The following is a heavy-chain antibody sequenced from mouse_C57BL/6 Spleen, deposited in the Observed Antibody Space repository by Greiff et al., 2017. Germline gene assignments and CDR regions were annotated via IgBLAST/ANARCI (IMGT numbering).Heavy chain of an antibody. CDR1: GFTFSSYA. V-gene: IGHV5-4*03. Sequence: EVKLMESGGGLVKPGGSLKLSCAASGFTFSSYAMSWVCQTPEKRLEWVATISDGGSYTYYPDNVKGRFTISRDNAKNNLYLQMSHLKSEDTAMYYCARGGAMDYWGQGTSVTVSS. CDR2: ISDGGSYT. J-gene: IGHJ4*01. CDR3: ARGGAMDY.